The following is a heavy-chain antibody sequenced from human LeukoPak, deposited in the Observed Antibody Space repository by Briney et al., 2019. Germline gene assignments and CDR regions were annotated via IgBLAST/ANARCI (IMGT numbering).Heavy chain of an antibody. CDR2: IYYSGST. CDR3: ARTGSTVTMLYPFDH. J-gene: IGHJ4*02. CDR1: GGSIRSYY. V-gene: IGHV4-59*01. D-gene: IGHD4-17*01. Sequence: SETLSLTCTVSGGSIRSYYWSWFRQPPGKGLEWVGYIYYSGSTNYNPSLKSRVSISVDTSKNQFSLKLSSVTAADTAVYYCARTGSTVTMLYPFDHWGQGTLVTVSS.